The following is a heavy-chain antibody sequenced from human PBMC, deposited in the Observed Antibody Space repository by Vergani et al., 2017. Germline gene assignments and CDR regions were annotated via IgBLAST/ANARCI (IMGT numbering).Heavy chain of an antibody. CDR3: AVRPRVNLVGGEIVTKRTFDY. Sequence: QVQLQESGPGLLRPSETLSLTCRVSGVSITGGNYWGWVRQSPVSGLEWLGSVFHLGALYYNPSLQSRVTISMDANNHFSLKLTSVTAADTAMYYCAVRPRVNLVGGEIVTKRTFDYWSQGSLVTVSS. J-gene: IGHJ4*02. CDR2: VFHLGAL. D-gene: IGHD3-10*01. CDR1: GVSITGGNY. V-gene: IGHV4-38-2*01.